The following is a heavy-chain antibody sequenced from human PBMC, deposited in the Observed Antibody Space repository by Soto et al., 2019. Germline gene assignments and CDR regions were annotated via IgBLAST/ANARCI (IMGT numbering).Heavy chain of an antibody. Sequence: QVQLQESGPGLVKPSEALSLTCTVSGDSVSSGSYYWTWIRQPPGKGLEWIGYLYYTGTTNCNPPLKSRVSTSLDTSSNQFSRRLSSVTAADTAVYFCARTFCSTTSCQAHDMDVWGQGTSVTGSS. CDR3: ARTFCSTTSCQAHDMDV. CDR1: GDSVSSGSYY. D-gene: IGHD2-2*01. CDR2: LYYTGTT. V-gene: IGHV4-61*01. J-gene: IGHJ6*02.